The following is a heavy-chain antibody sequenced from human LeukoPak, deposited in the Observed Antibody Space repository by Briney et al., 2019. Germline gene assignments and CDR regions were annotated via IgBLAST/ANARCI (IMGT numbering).Heavy chain of an antibody. CDR2: ISGSHAGRQGTT. CDR3: AKGGFFSFDM. CDR1: GFTFSTYD. V-gene: IGHV3-23*01. J-gene: IGHJ3*02. Sequence: GGSLRLSYGASGFTFSTYDMSWVRQTPGKGLEWVSAISGSHAGRQGTTYYADSVMGRFTISRDNSKSTLDLQMHSLRAEDTVIYFCAKGGFFSFDMWGQGTKVTVSS. D-gene: IGHD5-12*01.